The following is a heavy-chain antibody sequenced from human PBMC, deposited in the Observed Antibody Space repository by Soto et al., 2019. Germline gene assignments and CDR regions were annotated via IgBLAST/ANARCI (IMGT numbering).Heavy chain of an antibody. CDR3: ARGRDGDY. Sequence: QVHLVQSGAEVKKPGASVKVSCKASGYTFTSYGITWVRQAPGQGLEWMGWISAHNGNTDDAQKLQGRVIVTRDTSTSTAYMELRSLISDDTAVYYCARGRDGDYWGQGALVTVSS. CDR2: ISAHNGNT. J-gene: IGHJ4*02. CDR1: GYTFTSYG. V-gene: IGHV1-18*01. D-gene: IGHD6-6*01.